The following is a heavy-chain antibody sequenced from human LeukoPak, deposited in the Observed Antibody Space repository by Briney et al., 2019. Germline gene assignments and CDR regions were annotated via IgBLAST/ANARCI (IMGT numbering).Heavy chain of an antibody. CDR1: GYSFTSYW. V-gene: IGHV5-51*01. CDR3: ARLHHSGGYYYGMDV. Sequence: GESLKISCKGSGYSFTSYWIGWVRQMPGKGLEWMGIIYPGDSDTRYSPSFQGQVTISADKSISTAYLQWSSLKASDTAMYYCARLHHSGGYYYGMDVWGQGTAVTVSS. CDR2: IYPGDSDT. J-gene: IGHJ6*02. D-gene: IGHD3-10*01.